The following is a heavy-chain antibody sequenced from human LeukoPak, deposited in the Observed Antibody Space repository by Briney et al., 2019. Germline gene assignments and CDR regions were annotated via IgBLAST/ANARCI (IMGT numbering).Heavy chain of an antibody. D-gene: IGHD3-10*01. CDR1: GFTFSSYW. J-gene: IGHJ4*02. CDR3: AKVELRWVGTDYYFDY. Sequence: GGSLRLSCAASGFTFSSYWMHWVRQAPGKGLVWVSRINSDGSSTSYADSVKGRFTISRDNSKNTLYLQMNSLRAEDTAVYYCAKVELRWVGTDYYFDYWGQGTLVTVSS. V-gene: IGHV3-74*01. CDR2: INSDGSST.